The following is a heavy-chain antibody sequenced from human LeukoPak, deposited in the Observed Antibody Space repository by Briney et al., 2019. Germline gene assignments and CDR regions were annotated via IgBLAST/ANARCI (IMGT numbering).Heavy chain of an antibody. CDR2: IIPIFGTA. Sequence: ASVKVSCKASGGTFSSYAISCVRQAPGQGLEWMGGIIPIFGTANYAQKFQGRVTITADESTSTAYMELSSLRSEDTAVYYCARDQSSGWLDRFFDYWGQGTLVTVSS. V-gene: IGHV1-69*13. D-gene: IGHD6-19*01. J-gene: IGHJ4*02. CDR3: ARDQSSGWLDRFFDY. CDR1: GGTFSSYA.